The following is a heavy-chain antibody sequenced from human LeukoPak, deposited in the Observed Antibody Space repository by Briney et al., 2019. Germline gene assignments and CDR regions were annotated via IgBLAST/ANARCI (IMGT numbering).Heavy chain of an antibody. CDR1: GFTFTSYA. CDR3: AKPRAMTTGVGRYFDL. J-gene: IGHJ2*01. V-gene: IGHV3-23*01. Sequence: GGSLRLSCAASGFTFTSYAMSWIRQAPGKGLEWVSAINGGGEDTYYPDSVKGRFTISRDNSKNTLYLQMNSLRAEDTAIYYCAKPRAMTTGVGRYFDLWGRGTPVTVSS. D-gene: IGHD1-1*01. CDR2: INGGGEDT.